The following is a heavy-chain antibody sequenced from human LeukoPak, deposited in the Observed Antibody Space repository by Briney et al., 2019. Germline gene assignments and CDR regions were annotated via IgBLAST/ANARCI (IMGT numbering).Heavy chain of an antibody. V-gene: IGHV3-23*01. CDR3: AKRGVVIRVILVGFYKEAYYFDS. J-gene: IGHJ4*02. D-gene: IGHD3-22*01. Sequence: GGSLRLSCAVSGITLSNYDMSWVRQAPGKGLERVAGISGVAGGTTYADSVKGRFTISRDNNKNTLFLQMNSLRAEDTAVYFCAKRGVVIRVILVGFYKEAYYFDSWGQGALVTVSS. CDR2: ISGVAGGT. CDR1: GITLSNYD.